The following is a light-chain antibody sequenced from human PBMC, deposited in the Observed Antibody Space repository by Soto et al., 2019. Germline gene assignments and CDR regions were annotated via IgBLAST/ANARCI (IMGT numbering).Light chain of an antibody. CDR2: DVT. J-gene: IGLJ2*01. V-gene: IGLV2-14*03. CDR1: PSDIGAYNY. Sequence: QSALTQPASVSGSPGQSITISCSGTPSDIGAYNYVSWYQHLPGKASKVIIYDVTNRPSGVSSRFSGSKSGTTASLTISGLQAEDEANYYCGSYTISSTLMIFGGGTQLTVL. CDR3: GSYTISSTLMI.